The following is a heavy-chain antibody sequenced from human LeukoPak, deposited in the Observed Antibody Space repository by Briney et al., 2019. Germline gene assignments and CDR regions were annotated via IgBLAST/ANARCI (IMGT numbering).Heavy chain of an antibody. CDR3: ARAKIAAAGTGAFDV. V-gene: IGHV3-23*01. Sequence: GGSLRLSCAASGFTFSSYAMTWVRQAPVKGLEWVSAFSATDGSAQYAESVEGRFTISRDNSKNTLFLQMNSLGAEDTAVYYCARAKIAAAGTGAFDVWGQGTLVTVSS. CDR2: FSATDGSA. D-gene: IGHD6-13*01. J-gene: IGHJ3*01. CDR1: GFTFSSYA.